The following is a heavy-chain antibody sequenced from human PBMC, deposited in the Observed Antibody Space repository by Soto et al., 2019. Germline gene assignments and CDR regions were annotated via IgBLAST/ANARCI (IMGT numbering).Heavy chain of an antibody. Sequence: QVQPEESAGGVVQPGGSLRLSCAASGFNFGDYAMHWVRQAPGKGLEWVAVISGDGRVTFYTDSVKGRFIISRDNSKSTLFLQLNSLRAEDTAVYYCARARYLDGYVKEACDNWGQGILVSVSS. CDR2: ISGDGRVT. CDR3: ARARYLDGYVKEACDN. CDR1: GFNFGDYA. J-gene: IGHJ4*02. V-gene: IGHV3-30-3*01. D-gene: IGHD3-22*01.